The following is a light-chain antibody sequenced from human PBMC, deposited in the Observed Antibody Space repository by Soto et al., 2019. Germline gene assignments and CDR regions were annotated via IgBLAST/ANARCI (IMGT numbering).Light chain of an antibody. V-gene: IGKV1-8*01. J-gene: IGKJ1*01. Sequence: ALQMSQSPSSLSASAGDRVTITCRASQGISSYLAWYQQQPGKAPKLLIYAASTLQSGVPSRFSGSGSGTDFTLTISCLQSEDFATYYCQQYYSYPRTFGQGTKVDIK. CDR2: AAS. CDR3: QQYYSYPRT. CDR1: QGISSY.